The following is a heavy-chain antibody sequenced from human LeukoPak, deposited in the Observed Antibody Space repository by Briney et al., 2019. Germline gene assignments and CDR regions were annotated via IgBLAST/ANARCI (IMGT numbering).Heavy chain of an antibody. CDR3: ARDTNPPYYYDSSGYYDY. CDR1: GLTFSRYE. D-gene: IGHD3-22*01. Sequence: PGGSLTLSWSASGLTFSRYEINWVRPAPGRGLEWVSYISISGSAIYYAHSVKGRFTISRNNAKNSLYLQMNSLRAEDPAVYYCARDTNPPYYYDSSGYYDYWGRGTLVTVSS. V-gene: IGHV3-48*03. J-gene: IGHJ4*02. CDR2: ISISGSAI.